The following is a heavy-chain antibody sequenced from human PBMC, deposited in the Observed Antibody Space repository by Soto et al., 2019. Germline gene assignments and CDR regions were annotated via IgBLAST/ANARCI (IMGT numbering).Heavy chain of an antibody. CDR1: GFTFNRYW. CDR2: ISRSRSYI. CDR3: ARAGSITMVRGVII. Sequence: PGGSLRLSCAASGFTFNRYWMGWVRQAPGKGLEWVSSISRSRSYIYYADSVKGRFTISRDNDKNSLYLQMNSLRAEDTAVYYCARAGSITMVRGVIIWGQGTLVTVSS. V-gene: IGHV3-21*01. D-gene: IGHD3-10*01. J-gene: IGHJ4*02.